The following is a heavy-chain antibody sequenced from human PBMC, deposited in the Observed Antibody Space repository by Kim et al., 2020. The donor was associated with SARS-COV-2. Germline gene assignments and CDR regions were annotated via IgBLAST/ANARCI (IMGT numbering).Heavy chain of an antibody. V-gene: IGHV3-74*01. CDR2: INSDGSST. J-gene: IGHJ4*02. CDR3: AREGYSYGGEYYFDY. D-gene: IGHD5-18*01. Sequence: GGSLRLSCAASGFTFSSYWMYWDRQAPGKGLVWVSRINSDGSSTSYADSVKGRFNISRDNAKNTLYLQMNSLRAEDTAVYYCAREGYSYGGEYYFDYWGQGTLVTVSS. CDR1: GFTFSSYW.